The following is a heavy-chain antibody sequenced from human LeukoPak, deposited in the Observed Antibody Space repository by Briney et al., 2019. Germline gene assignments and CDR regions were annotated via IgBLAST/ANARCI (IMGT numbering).Heavy chain of an antibody. V-gene: IGHV4-59*01. CDR2: INYSSST. CDR3: ARGDGSYFGY. D-gene: IGHD1-26*01. CDR1: GVSISSYY. Sequence: SETLTLTCTVSGVSISSYYWSWIRQPPGKGLEWIGYINYSSSTIYNPSLESRVTISVDTSKIQFSLKRSSVTAADTAVYYCARGDGSYFGYWGQGTLVTVSS. J-gene: IGHJ4*02.